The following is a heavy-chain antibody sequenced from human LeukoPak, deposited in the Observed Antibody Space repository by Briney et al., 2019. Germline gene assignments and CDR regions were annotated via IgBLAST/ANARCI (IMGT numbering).Heavy chain of an antibody. CDR3: ARDSEQSFDY. Sequence: PSETLSLTCAVYGGSFSGYYWSWIRQPPGKGLEWIGEINHSGSTNYNPSLKSRVTISVDTSKNQFSLKLSSVTAADTAVYYCARDSEQSFDYWGQGTLVTVSS. CDR2: INHSGST. D-gene: IGHD6-19*01. J-gene: IGHJ4*02. CDR1: GGSFSGYY. V-gene: IGHV4-34*01.